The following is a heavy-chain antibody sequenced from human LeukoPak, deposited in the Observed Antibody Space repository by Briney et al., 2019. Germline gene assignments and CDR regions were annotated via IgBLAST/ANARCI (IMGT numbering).Heavy chain of an antibody. V-gene: IGHV3-33*01. CDR3: ARGYIRATILDAFDI. D-gene: IGHD5-12*01. CDR1: GFTFSSYG. Sequence: RGSLRLSCAASGFTFSSYGMHWVRQAAGKGLEWVAAIRNDGSNKYYADSVKGPFNISRDNSKNTLYLQMTRLRAEDTAVYYCARGYIRATILDAFDIWGQGTMVTVSS. J-gene: IGHJ3*02. CDR2: IRNDGSNK.